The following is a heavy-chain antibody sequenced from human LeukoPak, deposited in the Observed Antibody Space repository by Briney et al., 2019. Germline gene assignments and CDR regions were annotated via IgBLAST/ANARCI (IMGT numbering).Heavy chain of an antibody. CDR1: GYTFTGYY. CDR3: ARDSTTTLDGSVSYWAPNF. D-gene: IGHD3-10*01. J-gene: IGHJ4*02. Sequence: WASVKVSCKAPGYTFTGYYMHWVRQAPGQGLEWMGWINTNTGNPTYAQGFTGRFVFSLDISVSTAYLQISSLKAEDTAVYYCARDSTTTLDGSVSYWAPNFWGQGTLVTVSS. CDR2: INTNTGNP. V-gene: IGHV7-4-1*02.